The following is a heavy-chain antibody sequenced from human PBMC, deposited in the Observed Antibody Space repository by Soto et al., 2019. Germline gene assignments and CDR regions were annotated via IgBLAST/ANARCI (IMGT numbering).Heavy chain of an antibody. CDR3: AKGDNLGPKTGYAFDP. V-gene: IGHV6-1*01. CDR2: TYFRSKWYN. Sequence: SQTLSLTCAISGDSVSSNTASWNWIRQSPSRGLEWLGRTYFRSKWYNDYAVSVKSRIVINPDTSNNQFSLQLNSVTPEDTAVYFCAKGDNLGPKTGYAFDPWGQGIMVTVS. D-gene: IGHD5-12*01. J-gene: IGHJ5*02. CDR1: GDSVSSNTAS.